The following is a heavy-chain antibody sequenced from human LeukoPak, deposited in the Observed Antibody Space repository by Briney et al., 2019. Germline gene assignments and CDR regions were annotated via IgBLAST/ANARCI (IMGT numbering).Heavy chain of an antibody. V-gene: IGHV4-59*01. J-gene: IGHJ6*03. CDR3: ARVIGIGGYYYYYMDV. D-gene: IGHD1-26*01. CDR2: IYYSGST. Sequence: PSETLSLTCTVSGGSISSYYWSWIRQPPGKGLEWIGYIYYSGSTNYNPSLKSRVTISVDTSKNQFSLKLSSVTAADTAVYYCARVIGIGGYYYYYMDVWGKGTTVTVSS. CDR1: GGSISSYY.